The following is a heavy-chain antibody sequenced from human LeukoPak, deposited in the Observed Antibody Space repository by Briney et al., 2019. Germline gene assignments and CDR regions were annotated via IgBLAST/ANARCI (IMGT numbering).Heavy chain of an antibody. J-gene: IGHJ4*02. D-gene: IGHD3-10*01. CDR2: ISWNSGSI. Sequence: GGSLRLSCAASGFTFDDYAMHWVRHAPGKGLEWVSGISWNSGSIGYADSVKGRFTISRDNAKNSLYLQMNSLRAEDTALYYCAKGNDYYGSGNIDYWGQGTLVTVSS. V-gene: IGHV3-9*01. CDR1: GFTFDDYA. CDR3: AKGNDYYGSGNIDY.